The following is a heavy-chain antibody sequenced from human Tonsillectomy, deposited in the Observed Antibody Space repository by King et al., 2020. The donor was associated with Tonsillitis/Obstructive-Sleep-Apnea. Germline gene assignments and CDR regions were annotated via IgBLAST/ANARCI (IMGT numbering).Heavy chain of an antibody. CDR1: GYSFTRYW. CDR3: ARTVAGDRYAFDI. D-gene: IGHD6-19*01. J-gene: IGHJ3*02. Sequence: QLVQSGAEVKKPGESLKISCKGSGYSFTRYWIGWVRQMPGKGREWMGIIYPGDSDTRYSPSFQGQVNISADKSISTAYLQWSSLTASDIAMYYCARTVAGDRYAFDIWGQGTMVTVSS. CDR2: IYPGDSDT. V-gene: IGHV5-51*01.